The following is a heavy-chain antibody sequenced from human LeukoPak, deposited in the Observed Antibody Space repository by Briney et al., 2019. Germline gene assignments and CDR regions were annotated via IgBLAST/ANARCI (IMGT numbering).Heavy chain of an antibody. Sequence: PSETLSLTCTVSGGSISSSSYYWGWIRQPPGKGLEWIVSIYYSGSTYYNPSLKSRVTISVDTSKNQFSLKLSSVTAADTAVYYCARHSGSYYPGINWFDPWGQGTLVTVSS. CDR1: GGSISSSSYY. CDR3: ARHSGSYYPGINWFDP. V-gene: IGHV4-39*01. J-gene: IGHJ5*02. D-gene: IGHD1-26*01. CDR2: IYYSGST.